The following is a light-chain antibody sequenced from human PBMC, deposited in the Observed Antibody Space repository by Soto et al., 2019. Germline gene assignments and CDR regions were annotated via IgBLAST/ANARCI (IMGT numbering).Light chain of an antibody. CDR3: QQYNKWPLT. V-gene: IGKV3-15*01. CDR2: GVS. J-gene: IGKJ4*01. Sequence: EIVMTQSPATLSVSPGERATLSCRASQSVSSNLAWYQQKPGQAPRLLIYGVSTRATGIPVRFSGSGSGTEFTLTISSLQSEGFAVYYCQQYNKWPLTFGGGTEVEI. CDR1: QSVSSN.